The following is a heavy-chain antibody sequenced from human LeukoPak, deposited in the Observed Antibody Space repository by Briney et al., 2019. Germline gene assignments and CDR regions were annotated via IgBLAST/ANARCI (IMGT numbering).Heavy chain of an antibody. CDR3: MVDCSSTSCYDY. CDR1: GFTFSTYW. CDR2: IKKDGSEK. Sequence: GGSLRLSCAASGFTFSTYWMSWVRQAPGKGLEWVANIKKDGSEKYYMDSVKGRFTISRDNAENSLYLQMNSLRAEDTAVYYCMVDCSSTSCYDYWGQGTLVTVSS. V-gene: IGHV3-7*05. J-gene: IGHJ4*02. D-gene: IGHD2-2*01.